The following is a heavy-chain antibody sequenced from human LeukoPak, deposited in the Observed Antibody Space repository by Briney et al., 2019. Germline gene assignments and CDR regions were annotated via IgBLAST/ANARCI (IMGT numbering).Heavy chain of an antibody. J-gene: IGHJ4*02. Sequence: GGSLRLSCAASGFTFSSYAMSWVRQAPGKGLEWVSAISGSGGSTSYADSVKGRFTISRDNSKNTLYLQMNSLRAEDTAVYYCAKDPDIVVVPAAQMLDYWGQGTLVTISS. CDR1: GFTFSSYA. V-gene: IGHV3-23*01. CDR2: ISGSGGST. D-gene: IGHD2-2*01. CDR3: AKDPDIVVVPAAQMLDY.